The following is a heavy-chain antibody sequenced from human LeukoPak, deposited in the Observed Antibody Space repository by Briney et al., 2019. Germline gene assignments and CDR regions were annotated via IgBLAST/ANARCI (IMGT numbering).Heavy chain of an antibody. D-gene: IGHD6-19*01. Sequence: GASVKVSCKPSGYTFTDYYLHWVRQAPGQALEWMGWINPNIGATMYAQKFQGRVTMTRDTSISTAYMELTSLRSDDTAVYYCARDRVGSGWPRPFDFEPWRQRALVTVSS. CDR3: ARDRVGSGWPRPFDFEP. V-gene: IGHV1-2*02. J-gene: IGHJ5*02. CDR2: INPNIGAT. CDR1: GYTFTDYY.